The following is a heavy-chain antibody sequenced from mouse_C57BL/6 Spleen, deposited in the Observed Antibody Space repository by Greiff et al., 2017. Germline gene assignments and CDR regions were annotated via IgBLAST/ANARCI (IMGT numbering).Heavy chain of an antibody. V-gene: IGHV5-17*01. CDR2: ISSGSSTI. J-gene: IGHJ2*01. Sequence: EVKLVESGGGLVKPGGSLKLSCAASGFTFSDYGMHWVRQAPEKGLEWVAYISSGSSTIYYADTVKGRFTISRVNAKNTLFLQMTSLRSEDTAMYYCARQHYSNYGFDYWGQGTTLTVSS. CDR3: ARQHYSNYGFDY. D-gene: IGHD2-5*01. CDR1: GFTFSDYG.